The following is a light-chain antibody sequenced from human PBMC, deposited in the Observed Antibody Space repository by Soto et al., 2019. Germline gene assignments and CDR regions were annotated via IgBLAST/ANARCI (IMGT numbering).Light chain of an antibody. CDR1: TGAVTSGHY. Sequence: QAVVTQEPTLTVSPGGTVTLTCGSSTGAVTSGHYPYWFQQKPGQAPRTLIYDTNNKHSWTPARFSGSLLGGKAALTLSGAQPEDEADYYCFLSYSGARPMFGGGTKVTVL. J-gene: IGLJ3*02. CDR3: FLSYSGARPM. V-gene: IGLV7-46*01. CDR2: DTN.